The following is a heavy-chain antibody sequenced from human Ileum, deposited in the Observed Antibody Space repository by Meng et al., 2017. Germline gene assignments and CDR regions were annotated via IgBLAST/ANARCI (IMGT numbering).Heavy chain of an antibody. CDR1: CVSLISNTY. J-gene: IGHJ4*02. V-gene: IGHV4-4*02. CDR2: ISHSGSA. D-gene: IGHD4-23*01. Sequence: QGSARGRWCPSGTLSLPCLVSCVSLISNTYWSWVRQPPGKGLEWIGQISHSGSAYYNPSLKSRVTMSVDKSKSQFSLMLTSVTAADTAIYYCARHGGYSQDFWGQGTLVTVSS. CDR3: ARHGGYSQDF.